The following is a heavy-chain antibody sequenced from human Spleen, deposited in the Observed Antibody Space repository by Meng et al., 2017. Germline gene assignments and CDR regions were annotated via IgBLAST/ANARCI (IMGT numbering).Heavy chain of an antibody. Sequence: QVQLQESGPGLVKPPQTLFLTRSVSGDSISIGGHYWSWIRQHPGKGLEWIGYIYYGGSTYYNPSLRSRVTISVDTSRNQFSLKMTSVTAADTAVYYCARDGGGRTADSWGQGTLVTVSS. V-gene: IGHV4-31*03. CDR1: GDSISIGGHY. D-gene: IGHD2-21*01. CDR2: IYYGGST. CDR3: ARDGGGRTADS. J-gene: IGHJ4*02.